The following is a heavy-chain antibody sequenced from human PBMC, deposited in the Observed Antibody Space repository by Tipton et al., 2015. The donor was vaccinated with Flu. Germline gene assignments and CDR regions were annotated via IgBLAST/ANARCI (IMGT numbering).Heavy chain of an antibody. CDR2: IKQDGSEK. V-gene: IGHV3-7*03. CDR3: AKYTGLGSNWDYFDY. Sequence: SLRLSCRTSGFTFGEYAVSWVRQAPGKGLEWVANIKQDGSEKYYADSVKGRFAISRDNAKSTLYLQMDSLRGEDTAVYYCAKYTGLGSNWDYFDYWGQGTQVTVSS. D-gene: IGHD5-18*01. CDR1: GFTFGEYA. J-gene: IGHJ4*02.